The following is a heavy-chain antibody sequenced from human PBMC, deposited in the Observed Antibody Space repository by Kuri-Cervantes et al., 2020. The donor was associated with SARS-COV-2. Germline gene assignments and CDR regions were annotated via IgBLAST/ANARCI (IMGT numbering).Heavy chain of an antibody. Sequence: ASVKVSCKASGYTFTDYYMHWVRQAPGQGPEWMGIIDPRGGSTSYAHNFQGRFTMTRDTSTRTVYMTLSSLRSADTAVYYCAKSHRFGELLFDYWGQGSLVTVSS. D-gene: IGHD3-10*01. CDR1: GYTFTDYY. V-gene: IGHV1-46*03. J-gene: IGHJ4*02. CDR3: AKSHRFGELLFDY. CDR2: IDPRGGST.